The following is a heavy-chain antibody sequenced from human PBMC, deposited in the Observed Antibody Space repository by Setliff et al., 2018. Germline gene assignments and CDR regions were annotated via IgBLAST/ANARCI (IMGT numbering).Heavy chain of an antibody. Sequence: GASVKVSCKASGYTFTSYGISWVRQAPGQGLEWMGWINPNSGGTNYAQKFQGWVTMTRDTSISTAYMELSRLRSDDTAVYYCARGRGSYYYYMDVWGKGTTVTVSS. J-gene: IGHJ6*03. CDR1: GYTFTSYG. CDR2: INPNSGGT. CDR3: ARGRGSYYYYMDV. D-gene: IGHD1-26*01. V-gene: IGHV1-2*04.